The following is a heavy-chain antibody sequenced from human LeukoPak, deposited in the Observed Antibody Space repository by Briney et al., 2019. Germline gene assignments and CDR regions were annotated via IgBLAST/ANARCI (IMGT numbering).Heavy chain of an antibody. CDR3: ARDLTITYDFWSGYYSY. V-gene: IGHV1-18*01. CDR2: ISAYNGNT. D-gene: IGHD3-3*01. J-gene: IGHJ4*02. CDR1: GYTFTSYG. Sequence: ASVKVSCKASGYTFTSYGISWVRQAPGQGLEWMGWISAYNGNTNYAQKLQGRVTMTTDTSTSTAYMELRSLRSDDTAVYYCARDLTITYDFWSGYYSYWGQGTLVTVSS.